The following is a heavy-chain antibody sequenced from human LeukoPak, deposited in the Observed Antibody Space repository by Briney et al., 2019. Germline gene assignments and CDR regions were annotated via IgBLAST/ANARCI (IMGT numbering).Heavy chain of an antibody. J-gene: IGHJ4*02. CDR2: VSSSSTYI. V-gene: IGHV3-21*01. CDR3: ASGQLLWFGESLYYFDY. CDR1: GFTFISYS. D-gene: IGHD3-10*01. Sequence: GGSLRLSCAASGFTFISYSMNWVRQAPGKGLEWVSSVSSSSTYIYYADSVKGRFTISRDNAKNSLYLQMNSLRAEDTGVYYCASGQLLWFGESLYYFDYWGQGTLVTVSS.